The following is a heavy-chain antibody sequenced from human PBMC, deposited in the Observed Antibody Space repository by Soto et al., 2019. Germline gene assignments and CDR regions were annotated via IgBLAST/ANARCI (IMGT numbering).Heavy chain of an antibody. CDR2: IYHSGST. D-gene: IGHD3-10*01. CDR1: GGSISSSNW. CDR3: ARQGFGAPHGLVDV. V-gene: IGHV4-4*02. Sequence: SETLSLTCTVSGGSISSSNWWSWVRQPPGKGLEWIGEIYHSGSTNYNPSLKSRVAISLDTSKSQFSLKLTSVTATDTAVYYCARQGFGAPHGLVDVWGQGTTVTVSS. J-gene: IGHJ6*02.